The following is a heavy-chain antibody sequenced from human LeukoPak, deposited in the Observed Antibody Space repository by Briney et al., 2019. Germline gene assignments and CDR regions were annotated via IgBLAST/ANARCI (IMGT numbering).Heavy chain of an antibody. CDR2: IYYSGST. Sequence: SETLSLTCTVSGGSISSYYWSWIRQPPGKGLEWIGYIYYSGSTNYNPSLKSRVTISVDTSKNQFSLKLSSVTAADTAVYYCAREPDLIIAVAGDAFDIWGQGTMVTVSS. CDR3: AREPDLIIAVAGDAFDI. CDR1: GGSISSYY. J-gene: IGHJ3*02. D-gene: IGHD6-19*01. V-gene: IGHV4-59*12.